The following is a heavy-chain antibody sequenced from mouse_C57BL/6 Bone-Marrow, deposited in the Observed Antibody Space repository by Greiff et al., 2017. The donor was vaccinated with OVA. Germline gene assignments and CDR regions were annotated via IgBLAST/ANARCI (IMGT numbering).Heavy chain of an antibody. V-gene: IGHV1-85*01. CDR2: IYPRDGST. J-gene: IGHJ2*01. CDR1: GYTFTSYD. CDR3: ARCSTGTVSYYFDY. D-gene: IGHD4-1*02. Sequence: VQLQQSGPELVKPGASVKLSCKASGYTFTSYDINWVKQRPGQGLEWIGWIYPRDGSTKYNEKFKGKATLTVDTSSSTAYMELHSLTSEDSAVYFCARCSTGTVSYYFDYWGQGTTLTVSS.